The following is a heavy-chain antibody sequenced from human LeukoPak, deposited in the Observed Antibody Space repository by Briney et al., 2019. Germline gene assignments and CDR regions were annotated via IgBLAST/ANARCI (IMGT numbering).Heavy chain of an antibody. CDR1: GYTFTSYG. Sequence: ASVKVSCKASGYTFTSYGISWVRQAPGQGLEWMGWISAYNGNTNYAQKLQGRVTMTTDTSTSTAYMELRSLRSDDTAVYYCARGTRTCSSGWYCFDYWGQGTLVTVSS. V-gene: IGHV1-18*01. J-gene: IGHJ4*02. CDR2: ISAYNGNT. D-gene: IGHD6-19*01. CDR3: ARGTRTCSSGWYCFDY.